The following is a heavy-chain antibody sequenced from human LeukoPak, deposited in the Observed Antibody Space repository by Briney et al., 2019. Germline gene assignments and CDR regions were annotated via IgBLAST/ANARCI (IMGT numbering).Heavy chain of an antibody. J-gene: IGHJ4*02. CDR2: IKPSSGAT. CDR3: ARLNGNHFDY. Sequence: ASVKVSCKASGYTFSGHYMHWVRQAPGQGLEWMGWIKPSSGATNYAQKFRGRVTMTRDTSNRTSYMELSRLRSDDTALYYCARLNGNHFDYWGQGTLVTVSS. CDR1: GYTFSGHY. D-gene: IGHD1-14*01. V-gene: IGHV1-2*02.